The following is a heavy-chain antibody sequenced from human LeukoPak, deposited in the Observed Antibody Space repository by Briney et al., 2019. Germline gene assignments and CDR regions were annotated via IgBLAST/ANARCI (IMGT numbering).Heavy chain of an antibody. Sequence: GGSLRLSCAASGFTFRSYAMSWVRQAPGKGLEWASTISVSGGSAYYADSVKGRFTISRDNSKNTLYLQMDSLRAEDTAVYYCAKREGGSGSYRLYYFDYWGQGTLVTVSA. D-gene: IGHD3-10*01. CDR1: GFTFRSYA. CDR3: AKREGGSGSYRLYYFDY. CDR2: ISVSGGSA. J-gene: IGHJ4*02. V-gene: IGHV3-23*01.